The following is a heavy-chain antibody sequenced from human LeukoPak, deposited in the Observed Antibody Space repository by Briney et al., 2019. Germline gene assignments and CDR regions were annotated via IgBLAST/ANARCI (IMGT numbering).Heavy chain of an antibody. D-gene: IGHD3-22*01. CDR3: ARTYYYDNGGPDY. CDR2: IRYDGSNK. J-gene: IGHJ4*02. CDR1: GFTFSSYG. Sequence: GGSLRLSCAASGFTFSSYGMHWVRQAPGKGLEWVAFIRYDGSNKYYADSVKGRFTISRDNSKNTMYLQMDSLRAEDSAVYYCARTYYYDNGGPDYWGQGTLVTVSS. V-gene: IGHV3-30*02.